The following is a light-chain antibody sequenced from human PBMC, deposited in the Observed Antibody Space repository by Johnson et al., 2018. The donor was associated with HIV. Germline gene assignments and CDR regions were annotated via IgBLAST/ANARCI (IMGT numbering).Light chain of an antibody. J-gene: IGLJ1*01. CDR3: GTWDSSLSAGFYV. CDR2: DTN. V-gene: IGLV1-51*01. CDR1: SSNIGNNY. Sequence: QSVLTHPPSVSAAPGQKVTISCSGRSSNIGNNYVSWYQQLPGTAPKRLSYDTNKRPSGIADRFSGAKSGTSSTLGITGLQTGAEADYYCGTWDSSLSAGFYVFGTGTKVTVL.